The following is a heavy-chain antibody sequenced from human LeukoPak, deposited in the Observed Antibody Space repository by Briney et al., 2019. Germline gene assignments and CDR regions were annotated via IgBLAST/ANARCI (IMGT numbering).Heavy chain of an antibody. CDR1: GFTFTSSA. J-gene: IGHJ4*02. CDR3: AADGMNYGDFDY. Sequence: SVKVSCKASGFTFTSSAMQWVRQARGQRLEWIGWIVVGSGNTNYAQKFQERVTITRDMSASTAYMELSSLRSEDTAVYYCAADGMNYGDFDYWGQGTLVTVSS. CDR2: IVVGSGNT. V-gene: IGHV1-58*02. D-gene: IGHD4-17*01.